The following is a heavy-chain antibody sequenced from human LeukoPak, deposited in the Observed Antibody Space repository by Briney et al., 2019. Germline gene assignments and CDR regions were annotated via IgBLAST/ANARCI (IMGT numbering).Heavy chain of an antibody. CDR2: ISSTSTAI. V-gene: IGHV3-48*04. CDR1: GFKFGSFS. CDR3: ARAIASYGDSAY. J-gene: IGHJ4*02. Sequence: PGGSLRLSCAASGFKFGSFSMGWVCQAPGKGLEWLSYISSTSTAIYYADSLKGRFTISRDNAKNSLYLQMNSLRAEDTAVYYCARAIASYGDSAYWGQGTLVTVSS. D-gene: IGHD5-18*01.